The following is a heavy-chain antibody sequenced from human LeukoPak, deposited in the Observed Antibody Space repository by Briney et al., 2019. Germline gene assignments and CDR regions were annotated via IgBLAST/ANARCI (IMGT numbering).Heavy chain of an antibody. CDR2: IYSGGST. D-gene: IGHD6-19*01. CDR1: GFTVSSNY. Sequence: GGSLRLSCAASGFTVSSNYMSWVRQAPGKGLEWVSVIYSGGSTYYADSVKGRFTISRDNSKNTLYLQVNSLRAEDTAVYYCARDSAVAGLFDYWGQGTLVTVSS. CDR3: ARDSAVAGLFDY. V-gene: IGHV3-66*02. J-gene: IGHJ4*02.